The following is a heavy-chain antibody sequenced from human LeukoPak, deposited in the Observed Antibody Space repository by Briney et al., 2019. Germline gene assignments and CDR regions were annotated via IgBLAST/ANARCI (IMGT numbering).Heavy chain of an antibody. V-gene: IGHV1-18*01. J-gene: IGHJ3*02. Sequence: ASVKVSCKASGYTFTSYGIIWVRQAPGQGLEWMGWITAYNGNTNYAQKLQGRVTLTTDTSTNTAYMELRSLRSDDTAVYYCAREHITIFGVEPGAFDIWGQGTMVTVSS. CDR1: GYTFTSYG. CDR3: AREHITIFGVEPGAFDI. CDR2: ITAYNGNT. D-gene: IGHD3-3*01.